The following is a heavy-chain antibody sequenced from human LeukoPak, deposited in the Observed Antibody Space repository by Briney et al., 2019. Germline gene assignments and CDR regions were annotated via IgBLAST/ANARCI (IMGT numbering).Heavy chain of an antibody. J-gene: IGHJ6*03. D-gene: IGHD2-2*01. CDR2: IYRSGNT. V-gene: IGHV4-38-2*02. CDR1: GYSISSGYY. CDR3: ASGDCSSTICYSPIDV. Sequence: SETLSLTCTVSGYSISSGYYWVWLRQPPGKGLGLSGMIYRSGNTNYNPSVKRRVTISVETSKNQFSLKVSSVTAADTAVYYCASGDCSSTICYSPIDVWGKGTTVTVSS.